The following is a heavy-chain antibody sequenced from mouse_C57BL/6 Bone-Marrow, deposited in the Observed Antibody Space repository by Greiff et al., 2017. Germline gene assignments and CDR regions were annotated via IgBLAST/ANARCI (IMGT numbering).Heavy chain of an antibody. Sequence: QVQLQQPGAELVKPGASVKLSCKASGYTFTSYWMHWVKQRPGQGLEWIGMIHPNSGSTNYNEKFKSKAKLTVDKSASTAYMQLSSLTSEDSAVYCCARGYGSSFYWYFYVWGTGTTVTVSS. CDR1: GYTFTSYW. CDR2: IHPNSGST. V-gene: IGHV1-64*01. D-gene: IGHD1-1*01. CDR3: ARGYGSSFYWYFYV. J-gene: IGHJ1*03.